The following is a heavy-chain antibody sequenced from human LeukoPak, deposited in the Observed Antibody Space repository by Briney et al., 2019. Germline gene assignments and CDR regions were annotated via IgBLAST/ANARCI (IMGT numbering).Heavy chain of an antibody. Sequence: GGSLRLSCAASGFTFSNYVIHWVRQAPGKGLEWVAVISYDGSNKYYADSVKGRFTISRDNSKNTLYLQMNSLRAEDTAVYYCARDPGSGYEEHFDYWGQGTLVTVSS. CDR3: ARDPGSGYEEHFDY. J-gene: IGHJ4*02. CDR2: ISYDGSNK. CDR1: GFTFSNYV. D-gene: IGHD5-12*01. V-gene: IGHV3-30-3*01.